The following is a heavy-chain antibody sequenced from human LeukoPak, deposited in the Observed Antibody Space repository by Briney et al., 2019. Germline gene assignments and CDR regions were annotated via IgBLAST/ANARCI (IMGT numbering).Heavy chain of an antibody. J-gene: IGHJ6*04. V-gene: IGHV4-34*01. CDR2: INHSGST. CDR3: AKTRGKDGMDV. D-gene: IGHD3-10*01. CDR1: GGSLSGYY. Sequence: SETLSLTCAVYGGSLSGYYWSWIRQPPGKGLEWIGEINHSGSTNYNPSLKSRVTISVDTSKNQFSLKLSSVTAADTAAYFCAKTRGKDGMDVWVKGTTVTVSS.